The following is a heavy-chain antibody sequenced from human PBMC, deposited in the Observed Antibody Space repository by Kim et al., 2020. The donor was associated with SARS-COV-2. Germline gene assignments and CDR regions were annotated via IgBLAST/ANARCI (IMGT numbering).Heavy chain of an antibody. CDR2: IYPGDSDT. V-gene: IGHV5-51*01. Sequence: GESLKISCKGSGYSFTSYWIGWVRQMPGKGLEWMGIIYPGDSDTRYSPSFQGQVTISADKSISTAYLQWSSLKASDTAMYYCARLDGVYYYDSSGYPRLGWFDPWGQGTLVTVSS. J-gene: IGHJ5*02. CDR1: GYSFTSYW. CDR3: ARLDGVYYYDSSGYPRLGWFDP. D-gene: IGHD3-22*01.